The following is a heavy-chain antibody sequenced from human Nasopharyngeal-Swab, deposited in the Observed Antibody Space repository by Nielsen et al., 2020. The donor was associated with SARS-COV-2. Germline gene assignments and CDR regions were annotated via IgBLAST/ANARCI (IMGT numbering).Heavy chain of an antibody. CDR2: ISYDGSNK. CDR3: AKGDYYGSGSYYSAHFDY. V-gene: IGHV3-30*18. CDR1: GFTFSSYG. J-gene: IGHJ4*02. Sequence: GESLKISCAASGFTFSSYGMHWVRQAPGKGLEWVAVISYDGSNKYYADSVKGRFTISRDNSKNTPYLQMNSLRAEDTAVYYCAKGDYYGSGSYYSAHFDYWGQGTLVTVSS. D-gene: IGHD3-10*01.